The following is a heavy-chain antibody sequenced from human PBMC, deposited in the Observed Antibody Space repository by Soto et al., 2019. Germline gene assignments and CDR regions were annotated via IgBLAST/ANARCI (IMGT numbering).Heavy chain of an antibody. CDR3: ARVERGTDTTVVDAFDI. CDR2: MSHSGGT. D-gene: IGHD3-16*01. Sequence: QVQLQQWGAGLLKPSETLSLTCAVYGGSVNSGNYYWSWIRQPPGKGLEWIGEMSHSGGTHFNPSLKSRVTISVDTSKNQFSLKMSSVTAADTALYYCARVERGTDTTVVDAFDIWGPGTMVTVSS. V-gene: IGHV4-34*01. J-gene: IGHJ3*02. CDR1: GGSVNSGNYY.